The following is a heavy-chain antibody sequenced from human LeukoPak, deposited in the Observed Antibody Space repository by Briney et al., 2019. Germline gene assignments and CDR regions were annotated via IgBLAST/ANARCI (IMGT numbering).Heavy chain of an antibody. D-gene: IGHD2-2*01. CDR1: GFTFSRYV. J-gene: IGHJ4*02. CDR3: VKDLAVPEGY. V-gene: IGHV3-64D*06. Sequence: PGGSLRLSCSASGFTFSRYVMHWVRQAPGKGLEYVSTITSNGGSTYYADSVKGRFTISRDDSKNTLYLQISSLRAEDTAVYYCVKDLAVPEGYWGQGTLVTVSS. CDR2: ITSNGGST.